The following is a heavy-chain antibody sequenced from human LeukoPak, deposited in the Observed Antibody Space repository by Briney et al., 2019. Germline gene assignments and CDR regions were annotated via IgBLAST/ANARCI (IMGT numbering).Heavy chain of an antibody. Sequence: ASVKVSCKASGYTFSGYYLNWVRQAPGQGLEWMGWINPDSGGAIYAQKFQGRVTMTRDTSTNTAYMELRSLRSDDTAVYFCARGGKSELGTRDFWGQGTLVTVSS. CDR2: INPDSGGA. D-gene: IGHD7-27*01. V-gene: IGHV1-2*02. CDR3: ARGGKSELGTRDF. CDR1: GYTFSGYY. J-gene: IGHJ4*02.